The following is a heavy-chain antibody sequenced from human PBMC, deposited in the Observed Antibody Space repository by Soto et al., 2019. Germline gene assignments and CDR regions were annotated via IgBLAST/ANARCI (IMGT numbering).Heavy chain of an antibody. CDR1: GFTFSSYG. Sequence: VQLVESGGGVVQPGRSLRLSCAASGFTFSSYGMHWVRQAPGKGLEWVAVISYDGSNKYYADSVKGRFTISRDNSKNTLYLQMNSLRAEDTAVYYCAKETHYDSSGLPNWFDPWGQGTLVTVSS. CDR3: AKETHYDSSGLPNWFDP. CDR2: ISYDGSNK. J-gene: IGHJ5*02. V-gene: IGHV3-30*18. D-gene: IGHD3-22*01.